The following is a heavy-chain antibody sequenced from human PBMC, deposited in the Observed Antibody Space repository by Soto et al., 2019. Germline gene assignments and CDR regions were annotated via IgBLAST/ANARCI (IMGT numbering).Heavy chain of an antibody. CDR3: ARQYCSSGTCYSIDY. J-gene: IGHJ4*02. CDR1: GGSISSSSHY. V-gene: IGHV4-39*01. D-gene: IGHD2-15*01. Sequence: LSLTCTVSGGSISSSSHYWGWIRQPPGKGLAWIGSIYYSGSTYYNPSLKSRVTISVDTSKNQFSLKLSSVTAADTAVYYCARQYCSSGTCYSIDYWGQGTLVTVSS. CDR2: IYYSGST.